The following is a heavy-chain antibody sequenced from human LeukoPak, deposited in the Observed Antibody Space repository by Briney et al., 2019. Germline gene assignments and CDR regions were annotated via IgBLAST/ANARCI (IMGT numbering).Heavy chain of an antibody. J-gene: IGHJ4*02. CDR1: GFTFSSYA. CDR2: ISGSGGGT. Sequence: GGSLRLSCAASGFTFSSYAMSWVRQAPGKGLEWVSAISGSGGGTYYADSVKGRFTISRDNSKNTLYLQMNSLRAEDTAVYYCAKDRWTGLIVVVPAAIVDYWGQGTLVTVSS. V-gene: IGHV3-23*01. D-gene: IGHD2-2*02. CDR3: AKDRWTGLIVVVPAAIVDY.